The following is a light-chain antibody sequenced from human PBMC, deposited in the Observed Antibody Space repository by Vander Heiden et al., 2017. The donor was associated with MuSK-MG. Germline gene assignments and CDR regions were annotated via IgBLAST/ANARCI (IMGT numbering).Light chain of an antibody. CDR1: QSVSSN. J-gene: IGKJ2*01. V-gene: IGKV3-15*01. Sequence: IVMTQSPATLSVSPGERATLSCRASQSVSSNLAWYQQKPGQAPRLLIYGASTRATGIPARFSGSGSGTEFTLTISSLQSEDFAVYYCQQDNNSYTFGQGTKLEMK. CDR3: QQDNNSYT. CDR2: GAS.